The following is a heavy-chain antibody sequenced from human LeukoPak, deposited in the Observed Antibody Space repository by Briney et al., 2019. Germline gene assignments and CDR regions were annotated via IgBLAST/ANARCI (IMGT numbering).Heavy chain of an antibody. CDR1: GFTFSSYA. J-gene: IGHJ4*02. V-gene: IGHV3-23*01. Sequence: GGSLRLSCAASGFTFSSYAMSWVRQAPGKGLEWVSLISGSGGSTYYADSVKGRLTISRDNSKNTLFLQMDSLRDEDTAVYYCAKERMTTTCFDYWGQGTLVTVSS. CDR2: ISGSGGST. CDR3: AKERMTTTCFDY. D-gene: IGHD5-24*01.